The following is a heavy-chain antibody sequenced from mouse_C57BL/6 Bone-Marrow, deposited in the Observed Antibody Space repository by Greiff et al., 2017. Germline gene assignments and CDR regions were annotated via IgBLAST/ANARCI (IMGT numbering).Heavy chain of an antibody. CDR3: ARSKTGTLYYFDY. CDR2: IYPRDGST. CDR1: GYTFTSYD. D-gene: IGHD4-1*01. Sequence: QVQLKQPGAELVKPGASVKLSCKASGYTFTSYDINWVKQRPGQGLEWIGWIYPRDGSTKYNEKFKGKATLTVDTSSSTAYMELHSLTSEDSAVYFCARSKTGTLYYFDYWGKGTTLTVSS. J-gene: IGHJ2*01. V-gene: IGHV1-85*01.